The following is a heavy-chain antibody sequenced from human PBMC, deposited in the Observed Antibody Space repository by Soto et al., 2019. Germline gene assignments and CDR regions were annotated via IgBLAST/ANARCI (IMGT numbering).Heavy chain of an antibody. CDR2: MYYTGVT. Sequence: KPSETLSLTCSVSGGSVRSGNHFWNWIRQPPGRGLEWLGYMYYTGVTNYNPSLKSRVSMSVDTSKDQFSLNLTSLTAADTAVYYCARGGEHLGYYGLDVWGQGTTVTVSS. CDR3: ARGGEHLGYYGLDV. CDR1: GGSVRSGNHF. J-gene: IGHJ6*02. V-gene: IGHV4-61*01.